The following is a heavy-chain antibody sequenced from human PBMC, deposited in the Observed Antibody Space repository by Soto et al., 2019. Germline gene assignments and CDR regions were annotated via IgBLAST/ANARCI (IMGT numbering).Heavy chain of an antibody. J-gene: IGHJ4*02. CDR1: GFSLTTSGVG. CDR2: IFWDDDK. CDR3: AHRVLRTVFGLVTTTAIYFDV. D-gene: IGHD3-3*01. Sequence: QITLNESGPTQVKPRQTLTLTCTFSGFSLTTSGVGVGWIRQSPGKAPEWLALIFWDDDKRYSPSLKSRLTLTKATSKTQVVLTMADLDPADTATYYCAHRVLRTVFGLVTTTAIYFDVWGQGTPVAVSS. V-gene: IGHV2-5*02.